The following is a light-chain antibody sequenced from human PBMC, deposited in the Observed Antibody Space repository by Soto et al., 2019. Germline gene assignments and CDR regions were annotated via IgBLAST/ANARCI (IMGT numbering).Light chain of an antibody. CDR2: GSS. V-gene: IGKV3-20*01. CDR1: QSFSSYS. J-gene: IGKJ5*01. CDR3: QHFGTSLIT. Sequence: EIVLTQSPGTLSLSPGERAALSFRASQSFSSYSLAWYQQKPGQAPRLLMFGSSSRATGIPDRFSGSGSGTDFTLTISRLDPEDFAVYYCQHFGTSLITFGQGTRLEIK.